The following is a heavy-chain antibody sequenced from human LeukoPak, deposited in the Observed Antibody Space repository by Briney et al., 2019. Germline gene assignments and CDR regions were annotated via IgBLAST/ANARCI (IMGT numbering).Heavy chain of an antibody. J-gene: IGHJ3*02. V-gene: IGHV3-21*01. CDR1: GFTFVIYT. D-gene: IGHD4-17*01. CDR3: ARDRGDYAQGDAFDI. Sequence: GGSLRLSRAASGFTFVIYTMNWVRQAPGKGLECVSSISPSGDYIYSADSVKGRLTISRDNAKNSLSLQMNSLRAEDMAVYYCARDRGDYAQGDAFDIWGQGTMVTVSS. CDR2: ISPSGDYI.